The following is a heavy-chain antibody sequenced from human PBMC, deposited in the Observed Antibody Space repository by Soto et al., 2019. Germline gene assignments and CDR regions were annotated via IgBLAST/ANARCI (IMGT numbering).Heavy chain of an antibody. V-gene: IGHV1-69*13. CDR1: GGTFSSYA. J-gene: IGHJ4*02. D-gene: IGHD5-12*01. Sequence: SVKVSCKASGGTFSSYAISWVRQAPGQGLEWMGGIIPIFGTANYAQKFQGRVTITADESTSTAYMELSSLRSEDTAVYYCARAFREGRDGYNSYYFDYWGQGTLVTVSS. CDR3: ARAFREGRDGYNSYYFDY. CDR2: IIPIFGTA.